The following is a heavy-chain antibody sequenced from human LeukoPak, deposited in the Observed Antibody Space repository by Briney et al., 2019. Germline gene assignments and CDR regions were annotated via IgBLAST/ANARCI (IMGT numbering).Heavy chain of an antibody. CDR3: ARGRILFTSPLIY. CDR1: GGSFSGYY. V-gene: IGHV4-34*01. CDR2: INHSGGT. Sequence: SETLSLTCAVYGGSFSGYYWSWIRQPPGKGLEWIGEINHSGGTNYNPSLKSRVTISLDTSKNHFSLKLTSVTAADTAVYYCARGRILFTSPLIYWGQGTLVTVSS. D-gene: IGHD2-21*01. J-gene: IGHJ4*02.